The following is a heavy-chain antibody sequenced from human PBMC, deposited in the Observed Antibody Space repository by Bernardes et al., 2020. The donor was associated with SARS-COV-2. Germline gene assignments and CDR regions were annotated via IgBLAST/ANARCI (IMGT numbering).Heavy chain of an antibody. V-gene: IGHV4-30-2*01. CDR2: IYHSGST. Sequence: SETLSLTCAVSGGSISSGGYSWSWIRQPPGKGLEWIGYIYHSGSTYYNPSLKSRVTISVDRSKNQFSLKLSSVTAADTAVYYCASGGWSNYYYYGMDVWGQGTTVTVSS. CDR3: ASGGWSNYYYYGMDV. J-gene: IGHJ6*02. CDR1: GGSISSGGYS. D-gene: IGHD6-19*01.